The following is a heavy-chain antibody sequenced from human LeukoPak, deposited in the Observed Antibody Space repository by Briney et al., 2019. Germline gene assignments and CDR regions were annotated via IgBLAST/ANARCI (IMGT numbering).Heavy chain of an antibody. CDR2: ISYSGST. V-gene: IGHV4-59*01. D-gene: IGHD5-12*01. J-gene: IGHJ5*02. CDR1: GGSISSYY. Sequence: PSETLSLTCTVSGGSISSYYWSWIRQPPGKGLEWIGYISYSGSTNYNPSLKSRVTISVDTSKNQFSLKLSSVTAADTAVYYCARDLRSGYSQTRTWFDPWGQGTLVTVSS. CDR3: ARDLRSGYSQTRTWFDP.